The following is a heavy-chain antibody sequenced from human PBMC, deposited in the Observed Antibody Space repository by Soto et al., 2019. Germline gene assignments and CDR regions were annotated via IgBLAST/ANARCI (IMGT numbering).Heavy chain of an antibody. CDR1: GFTVSSNY. CDR3: ARVLSGSYYAPSDYYHGMDV. Sequence: PGGSLRLSCAASGFTVSSNYMSWVRQAPGKGLEWVSVIYSGGSTYYADSVKGRFTISRDNSKNTLYLQMNSLRAEDTAVYYCARVLSGSYYAPSDYYHGMDVWGQGTTVTVSS. CDR2: IYSGGST. V-gene: IGHV3-53*01. J-gene: IGHJ6*02. D-gene: IGHD1-26*01.